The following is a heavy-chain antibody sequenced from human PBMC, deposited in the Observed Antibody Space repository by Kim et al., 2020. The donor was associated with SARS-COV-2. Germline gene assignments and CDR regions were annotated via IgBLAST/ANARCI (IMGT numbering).Heavy chain of an antibody. CDR2: ISCSGRGI. Sequence: GGSLRLSCATSGFTFSGFALNWVRQAPGKGLEWVAGISCSGRGIDYADSVKGRVTISRDDAKKTLYLEMKSLGAEDTAVYYCAKDRGGRGYWF. V-gene: IGHV3-9*01. J-gene: IGHJ5*01. D-gene: IGHD3-10*01. CDR3: AKDRGGRGYWF. CDR1: GFTFSGFA.